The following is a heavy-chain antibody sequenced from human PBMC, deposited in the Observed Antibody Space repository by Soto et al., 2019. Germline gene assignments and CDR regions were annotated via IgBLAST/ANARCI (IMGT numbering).Heavy chain of an antibody. J-gene: IGHJ4*02. V-gene: IGHV1-69*06. CDR1: GGSLSSYA. CDR2: IIPNFGTA. Sequence: SVKISCRASGGSLSSYAISWVGQAPGQGLEWMGGIIPNFGTANYAQKFQGRVTITADKSTSTAYMELSSLRSEDTAVYYCARDASWNHGQPFDYWGQGTLVTVSS. D-gene: IGHD1-1*01. CDR3: ARDASWNHGQPFDY.